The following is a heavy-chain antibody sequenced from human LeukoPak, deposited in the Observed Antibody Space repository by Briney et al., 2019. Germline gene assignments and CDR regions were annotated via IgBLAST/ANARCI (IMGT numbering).Heavy chain of an antibody. D-gene: IGHD1-26*01. J-gene: IGHJ4*02. V-gene: IGHV1-69*04. Sequence: SVKVSCKASGGTFSNSAISWVRQAPGQGLEWMGRIAPVLEITNYAQKFQGRLTFTADISTSTAYMELSGLRSEDTAIYYCARGYSGIHFDSWGQGSLVTVSS. CDR1: GGTFSNSA. CDR3: ARGYSGIHFDS. CDR2: IAPVLEIT.